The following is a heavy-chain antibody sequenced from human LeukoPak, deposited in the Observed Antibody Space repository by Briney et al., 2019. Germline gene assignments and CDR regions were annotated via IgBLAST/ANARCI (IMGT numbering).Heavy chain of an antibody. CDR1: GGSFSAYY. D-gene: IGHD1-1*01. CDR2: INHRGDT. CDR3: ARGATISETGYFDY. V-gene: IGHV4-34*01. Sequence: SETLSLTCAVYGGSFSAYYWSWIRQSPGKGLEWIAEINHRGDTNYNPSVKSRVSISVDTSKNQFSLKVTSLTAADTAVYYCARGATISETGYFDYWGQGTLVTVSS. J-gene: IGHJ4*03.